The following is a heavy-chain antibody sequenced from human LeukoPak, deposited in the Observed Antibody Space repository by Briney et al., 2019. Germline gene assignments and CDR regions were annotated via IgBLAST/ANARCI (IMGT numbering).Heavy chain of an antibody. CDR3: TTHHRYGSSSEY. Sequence: GGSLRLSCAASGLIFSNAWMTWVRQAPGKGPEWVGRMKSNPSGGTTDYAAPVKGRFTISRDDSKNTLYLQMSSLKTEDTAVYYCTTHHRYGSSSEYWGQGALVTVSS. J-gene: IGHJ4*02. V-gene: IGHV3-15*01. CDR1: GLIFSNAW. D-gene: IGHD4-17*01. CDR2: MKSNPSGGTT.